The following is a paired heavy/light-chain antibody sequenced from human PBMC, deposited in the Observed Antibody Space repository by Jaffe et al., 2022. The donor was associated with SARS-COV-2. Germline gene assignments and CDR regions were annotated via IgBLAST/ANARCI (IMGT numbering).Light chain of an antibody. Sequence: EIVLTQSPGTLSLFPGDRAALSCRASQTVSSRYLAWYQQTPGQAPRLLIYGASNRATGIPDRFSGSGSGTDFTLTISGLEPEDFAVYYCQQYGSSPPLTFGGGTKVEIK. V-gene: IGKV3-20*01. CDR1: QTVSSRY. J-gene: IGKJ4*01. CDR2: GAS. CDR3: QQYGSSPPLT.
Heavy chain of an antibody. D-gene: IGHD3-9*01. CDR2: ISTGGSKV. CDR3: ARADPYDFLTGYYLQYYFDL. Sequence: QVQLVESGGGLVKPGGSLRLSCVGSGFSFSDYYMSWIRQAPGKGLEWISYISTGGSKVSYADSVKGRFAISRDNAKDLLYLQMNSLRDDDTAVYYCARADPYDFLTGYYLQYYFDLWGRGTLVTVSS. V-gene: IGHV3-11*01. CDR1: GFSFSDYY. J-gene: IGHJ2*01.